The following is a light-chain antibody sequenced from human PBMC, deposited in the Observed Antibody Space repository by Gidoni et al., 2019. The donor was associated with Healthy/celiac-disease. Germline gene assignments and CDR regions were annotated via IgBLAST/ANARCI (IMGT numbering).Light chain of an antibody. V-gene: IGLV3-1*01. CDR3: QAWDSSTVV. CDR1: KLGDKY. Sequence: SSELTRPPSASVSPGQTASITCSGDKLGDKYACWSQQKPGQSPVLVIYQDSKRPSGIPERFSGSNSGNTATLTISGTQAMDEADYYCQAWDSSTVVFGGGTKLTVL. J-gene: IGLJ2*01. CDR2: QDS.